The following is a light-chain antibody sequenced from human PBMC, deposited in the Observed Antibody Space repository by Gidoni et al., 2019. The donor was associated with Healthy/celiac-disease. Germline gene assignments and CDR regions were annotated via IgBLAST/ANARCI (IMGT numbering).Light chain of an antibody. V-gene: IGKV1-33*01. CDR1: QDISNY. Sequence: DLQMTQSPSSLSASVGDRVTITCQASQDISNYLNWYQQKPGKAPKLLIYDASNLETGVPSRFSGRGSGTDFTFTISSLQPEDIATYYCQQCDDLPWAFGQGTKVEIK. CDR3: QQCDDLPWA. J-gene: IGKJ1*01. CDR2: DAS.